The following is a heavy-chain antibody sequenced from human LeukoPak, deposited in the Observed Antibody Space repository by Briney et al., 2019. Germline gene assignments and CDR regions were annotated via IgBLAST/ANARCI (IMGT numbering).Heavy chain of an antibody. V-gene: IGHV4-30-4*08. J-gene: IGHJ4*02. Sequence: PSETLSLTCTVSGGSISSGDYYRSWIRQPPGKGLEWIGYIYYSGSTYYNPSLKSRVTISVDTPKNQFSLKLSSVTAADPAVYYCARGLVFGESLTRFDYWGQGTLVTVSS. CDR1: GGSISSGDYY. CDR3: ARGLVFGESLTRFDY. D-gene: IGHD3-10*01. CDR2: IYYSGST.